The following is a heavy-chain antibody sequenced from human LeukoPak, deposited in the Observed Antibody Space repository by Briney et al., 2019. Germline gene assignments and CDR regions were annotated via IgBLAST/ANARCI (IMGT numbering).Heavy chain of an antibody. CDR1: GFTFSSYW. Sequence: PGGSLRLSCAASGFTFSSYWMSWVRQAPGKGLEWVANIKQDGSEKYYVDSVKGRFTISRDNAKNSLNLQMNSLRAEDTAVYYCASSSCGGDCSYYFDYWGQGTLVTVSS. CDR3: ASSSCGGDCSYYFDY. D-gene: IGHD2-21*01. V-gene: IGHV3-7*01. CDR2: IKQDGSEK. J-gene: IGHJ4*02.